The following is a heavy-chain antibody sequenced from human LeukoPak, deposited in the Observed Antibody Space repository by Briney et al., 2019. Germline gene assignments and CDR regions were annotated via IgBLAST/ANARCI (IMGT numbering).Heavy chain of an antibody. CDR2: ISYDGSNK. D-gene: IGHD6-13*01. CDR3: AKGIAAADFFDY. Sequence: GGSLRLSCAPSGFTFSSYGMHWVRQAPGKGLEWVAVISYDGSNKYYADSVKGRFTISRDNSKNSLYLQMNSLRTEDTALYYCAKGIAAADFFDYWGQGTLVTVSS. V-gene: IGHV3-30*18. J-gene: IGHJ4*02. CDR1: GFTFSSYG.